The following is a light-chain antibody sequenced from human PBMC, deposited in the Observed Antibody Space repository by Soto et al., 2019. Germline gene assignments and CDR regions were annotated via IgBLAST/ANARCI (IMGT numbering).Light chain of an antibody. Sequence: ELVLTQSSGILSLSPGERATLSCRASQSVRSAYLAWYQQKPGQAPRLLIHGASSRATGIPDRFSGSGSGTDFTLTISRLEPEDFAVYYCQYYSSSLSITFG. V-gene: IGKV3-20*01. CDR1: QSVRSAY. J-gene: IGKJ5*01. CDR2: GAS. CDR3: QYYSSSLSIT.